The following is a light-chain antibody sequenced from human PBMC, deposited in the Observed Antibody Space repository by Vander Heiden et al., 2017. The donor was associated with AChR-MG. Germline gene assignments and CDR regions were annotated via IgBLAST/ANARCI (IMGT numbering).Light chain of an antibody. Sequence: DIQMTQSPSSLSASIRDRVTITCRASLGIGNSLAWYQQKPGKVPKLLIYGTSSLHSGVPSRFSDSGSGTHFTLTISSLQPEDVATYYCQKYNSAPFTFGPGTQVDVK. J-gene: IGKJ3*01. V-gene: IGKV1-27*01. CDR2: GTS. CDR1: LGIGNS. CDR3: QKYNSAPFT.